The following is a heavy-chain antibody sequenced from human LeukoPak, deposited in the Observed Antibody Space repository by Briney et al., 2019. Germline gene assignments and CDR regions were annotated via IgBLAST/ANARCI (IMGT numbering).Heavy chain of an antibody. D-gene: IGHD2-2*02. V-gene: IGHV4-39*07. J-gene: IGHJ5*02. CDR3: ARVTQSPGPFVVVPAAIRWFDP. CDR2: IYYSGST. CDR1: GGSISSSSYY. Sequence: PSETLSLTCTVSGGSISSSSYYWGWIRQPPGKGLEWIGSIYYSGSTYYNPSLKRRVTISVDTSKNQFSLKLSSVTAADTAVYYCARVTQSPGPFVVVPAAIRWFDPWGQGTLVTVSS.